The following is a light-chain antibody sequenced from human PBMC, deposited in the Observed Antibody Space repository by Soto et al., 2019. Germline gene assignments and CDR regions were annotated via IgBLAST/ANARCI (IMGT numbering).Light chain of an antibody. V-gene: IGLV6-57*04. Sequence: NFMLTQTHSVSESPGKTVTLSSTRSSXSIAYNFVQLCHQRPGSAPPTVISEDKYRPSGVPDRFSGSLDSSSYSASLTISGLKTEGEADNDVDLDMLAIMSVLETGPKVTVL. CDR2: EDK. J-gene: IGLJ1*01. CDR3: DLDMLAIMSV. CDR1: SXSIAYNF.